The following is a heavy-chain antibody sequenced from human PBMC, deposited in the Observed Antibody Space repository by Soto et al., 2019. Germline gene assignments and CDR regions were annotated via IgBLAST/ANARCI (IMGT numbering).Heavy chain of an antibody. Sequence: VQLVQSGAEVRKPGASVKVSCKAPADTFTSYYINWVRQAPGQGLEWMGIINPNGASTRYAQKLEGRVALTRDTPACTVYMEMRNLRSDDTALYFCARSSGGVYGIIIGGTNWFGPWGQGTLVTVSS. CDR3: ARSSGGVYGIIIGGTNWFGP. V-gene: IGHV1-46*01. D-gene: IGHD3-10*01. CDR2: INPNGAST. J-gene: IGHJ5*02. CDR1: ADTFTSYY.